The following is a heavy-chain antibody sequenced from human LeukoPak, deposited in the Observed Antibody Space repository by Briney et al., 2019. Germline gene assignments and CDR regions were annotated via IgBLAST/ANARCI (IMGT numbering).Heavy chain of an antibody. CDR3: ASSLRFGELFKN. CDR1: GGSISSYY. Sequence: PSETLSLTCTVSGGSISSYYWSWIRQPPGKGLEWIGYIYYSGSTNYNPSLKSRVTISVDTSKNQFSLKLSSVTAADTAVYYCASSLRFGELFKNWGQGTLVTVSS. D-gene: IGHD3-10*01. CDR2: IYYSGST. V-gene: IGHV4-59*01. J-gene: IGHJ4*02.